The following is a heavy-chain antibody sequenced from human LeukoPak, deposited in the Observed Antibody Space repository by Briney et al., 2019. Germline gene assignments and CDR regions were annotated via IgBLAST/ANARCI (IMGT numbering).Heavy chain of an antibody. CDR2: ISCRGNS. V-gene: IGHV4-39*01. J-gene: IGHJ4*02. CDR3: ARRTTMVRGEYFDF. CDR1: GDSISSSAYY. D-gene: IGHD3-10*01. Sequence: SETLSLTCTVSGDSISSSAYYWGWIRQPPGKGLEWIGSISCRGNSYYNASLKSRVNIAVDTARSQFSLKLSSLTAADTAVYYCARRTTMVRGEYFDFWGQGTLVTVSS.